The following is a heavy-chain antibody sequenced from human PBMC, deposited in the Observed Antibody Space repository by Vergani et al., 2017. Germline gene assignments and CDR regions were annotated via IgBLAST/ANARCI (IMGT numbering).Heavy chain of an antibody. CDR1: GGSISSSSYY. V-gene: IGHV4-39*07. J-gene: IGHJ4*02. D-gene: IGHD3-22*01. Sequence: QLQLQESGPGLVKPSETLSLTCTVSGGSISSSSYYWGWIRQPPGKGLEWIGSIYYSGSTYYNPSLKSRVTISVDKSKNQFSLKLSSVTAADTAVYYCAREGYYDSSGYYEPTLAFDYWGQGTLVTVSS. CDR3: AREGYYDSSGYYEPTLAFDY. CDR2: IYYSGST.